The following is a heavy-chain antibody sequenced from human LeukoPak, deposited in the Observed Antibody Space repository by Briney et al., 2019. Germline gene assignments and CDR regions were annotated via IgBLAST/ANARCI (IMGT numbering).Heavy chain of an antibody. CDR1: GYTFTDYY. J-gene: IGHJ4*02. CDR2: INPNRGGT. Sequence: ASVKVSRKASGYTFTDYYMDGVRQAPGQGLEGMGWINPNRGGTNYAEKFQGRVTMTRDTSISTAYMELSRLRSDDTAVYYCAGVLRGQQLVLGFYFGDWGQRTLVTVSS. D-gene: IGHD6-13*01. CDR3: AGVLRGQQLVLGFYFGD. V-gene: IGHV1-2*02.